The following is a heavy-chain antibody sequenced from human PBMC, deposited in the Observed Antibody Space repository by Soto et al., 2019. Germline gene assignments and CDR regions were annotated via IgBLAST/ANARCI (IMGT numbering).Heavy chain of an antibody. CDR1: GFAFSSYT. D-gene: IGHD6-19*01. CDR3: AKDRGGFARGWEYYDF. V-gene: IGHV3-23*01. Sequence: GGSLRLSCAASGFAFSSYTMSWVRQTPGKGLEWVSSISASGGSTYYGDSLKGRFTISRDNSKNTLNLHIKSLGVEDSAVYYCAKDRGGFARGWEYYDFWGQGTQVIVSS. CDR2: ISASGGST. J-gene: IGHJ4*02.